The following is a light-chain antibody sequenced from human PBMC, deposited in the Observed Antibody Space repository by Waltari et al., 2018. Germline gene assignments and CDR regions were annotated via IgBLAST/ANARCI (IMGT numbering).Light chain of an antibody. Sequence: DIQMTQSPSTLSASVGDRVTITCRASQSISSWFAWYQQKPGNAPKLLIYKASSLESGVPSMFSGRGSWTEFTLTISSLQPDDFATYYCQQYKTFPPWTFGQGTKVEIK. CDR2: KAS. CDR3: QQYKTFPPWT. V-gene: IGKV1-5*03. CDR1: QSISSW. J-gene: IGKJ1*01.